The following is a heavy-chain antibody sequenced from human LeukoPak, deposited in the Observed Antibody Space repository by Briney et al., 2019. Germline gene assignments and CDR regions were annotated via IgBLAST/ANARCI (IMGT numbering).Heavy chain of an antibody. CDR3: ARQDRYSGFDTYYYYAMDV. CDR1: GYSFTSYW. V-gene: IGHV5-51*01. D-gene: IGHD5-12*01. CDR2: IYPGDSDT. Sequence: GGSLKISCKGSGYSFTSYWIAWVRQMPGKGLEWMGIIYPGDSDTRYSPSFQGQVTISADKSISTAYLQWSSLKASDTAMYYCARQDRYSGFDTYYYYAMDVWGKGTTVTVSS. J-gene: IGHJ6*04.